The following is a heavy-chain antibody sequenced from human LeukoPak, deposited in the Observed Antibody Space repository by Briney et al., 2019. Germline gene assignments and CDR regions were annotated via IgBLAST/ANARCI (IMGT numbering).Heavy chain of an antibody. V-gene: IGHV4-39*01. J-gene: IGHJ4*02. CDR1: GGSISSSSDY. CDR3: ASRYCSSTSCQRRSFEY. D-gene: IGHD2-2*01. Sequence: PSETLSHICTVSGGSISSSSDYWGWIRQPPGKGLEWIGSIYYSGSTYYNPSLKSRVTISVDTSKNQFSLKLSSVTAADTAVYYCASRYCSSTSCQRRSFEYLGQGSLVTVSS. CDR2: IYYSGST.